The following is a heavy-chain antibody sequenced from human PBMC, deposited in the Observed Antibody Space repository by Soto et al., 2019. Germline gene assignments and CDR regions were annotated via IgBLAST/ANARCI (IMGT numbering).Heavy chain of an antibody. J-gene: IGHJ4*02. CDR2: IYYSGST. V-gene: IGHV4-31*03. D-gene: IGHD3-16*02. CDR3: ARSYLLGELSLYLVY. CDR1: GGSISSGGYY. Sequence: SETLSLTCTVSGGSISSGGYYWSWIRQHPGKGPEWIGYIYYSGSTYYNPSLKSRVTISVDTSKNQFSLKLSSVTAADTAVYYCARSYLLGELSLYLVYWGQGTLVTVSS.